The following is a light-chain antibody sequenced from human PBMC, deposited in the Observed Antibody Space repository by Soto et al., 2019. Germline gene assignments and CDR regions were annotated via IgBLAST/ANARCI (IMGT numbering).Light chain of an antibody. CDR1: QSVGSTN. J-gene: IGKJ1*01. CDR3: QQYGSSLRT. CDR2: DAS. V-gene: IGKV3D-20*01. Sequence: EIVLTQSPATLSLSPGERATLSCGASQSVGSTNLAWYQQKPGLAPRLLIYDASRRATGIPDRFSGSGSGTDFTLTISRLEPEDFAVYYCQQYGSSLRTFGQGTKVEIK.